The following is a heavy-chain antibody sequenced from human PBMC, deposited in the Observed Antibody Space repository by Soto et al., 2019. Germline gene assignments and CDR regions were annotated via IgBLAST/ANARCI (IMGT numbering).Heavy chain of an antibody. D-gene: IGHD1-26*01. CDR2: ISGSGGST. CDR3: AKKDGGIVGVDYGMDV. V-gene: IGHV3-23*01. J-gene: IGHJ6*02. Sequence: GGSLRLSCAASGFTFSSYAMSWVRQAPGKGLEWVSAISGSGGSTYYADSVKGRFTISRDNSKNTLYLQMNSLRAEDTAVYYCAKKDGGIVGVDYGMDVWGQGTTVTVSS. CDR1: GFTFSSYA.